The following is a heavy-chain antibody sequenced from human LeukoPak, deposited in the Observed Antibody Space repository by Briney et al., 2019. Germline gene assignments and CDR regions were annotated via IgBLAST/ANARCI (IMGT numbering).Heavy chain of an antibody. Sequence: PGGSLRLSCAASGFTFSSYGMHWVRQAPGKGLEWVAVISYDGSNKYYADSVKGRFTISRDNSKNTLYLQMNSLRAEDTAVYYCTRGASGYGNFDYWGQGTLVTVSS. V-gene: IGHV3-30*03. CDR3: TRGASGYGNFDY. J-gene: IGHJ4*02. CDR2: ISYDGSNK. CDR1: GFTFSSYG. D-gene: IGHD5-12*01.